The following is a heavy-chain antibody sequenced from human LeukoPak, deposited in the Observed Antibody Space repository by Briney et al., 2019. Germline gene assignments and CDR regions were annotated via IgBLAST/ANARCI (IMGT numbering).Heavy chain of an antibody. CDR2: MNPNSGNT. CDR3: ARDNDSRDPPHFDY. D-gene: IGHD3-16*01. Sequence: EASVKVSCKASGYTFTSYDINWVRQATGQGLEWMGWMNPNSGNTVYAQKFQGRVTMTRNTSISTAYMELSSLRSEDTAVYYCARDNDSRDPPHFDYWGQGTLVTVSS. V-gene: IGHV1-8*01. CDR1: GYTFTSYD. J-gene: IGHJ4*02.